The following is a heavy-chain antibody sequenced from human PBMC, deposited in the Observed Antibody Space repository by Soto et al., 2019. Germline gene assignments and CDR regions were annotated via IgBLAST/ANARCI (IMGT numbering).Heavy chain of an antibody. V-gene: IGHV3-30*18. CDR2: ISYDGSNK. J-gene: IGHJ4*02. D-gene: IGHD4-17*01. CDR3: AKDLLRGEDY. CDR1: GFTFSSYG. Sequence: QVQLVESGGGVVQPGRSLRLSCAASGFTFSSYGMHWVRQAPGKGLEWVAVISYDGSNKYYADSVKGRFTISRDNSKNTPDLQMNSLRAEDTAVYYCAKDLLRGEDYWGQGTLVTVSS.